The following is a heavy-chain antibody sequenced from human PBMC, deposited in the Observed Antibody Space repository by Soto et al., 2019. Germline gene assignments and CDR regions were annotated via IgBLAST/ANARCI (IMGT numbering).Heavy chain of an antibody. CDR3: ARGLNGYGFYLDY. V-gene: IGHV1-8*01. D-gene: IGHD5-18*01. Sequence: ASVKVSCKASGYTFPRYDYNWVRQATGQGLEWMGWMNPNSGNTGYAQKFQGRVTMTRNTSISTAYMELSSLRSEDTAVYYCARGLNGYGFYLDYWGEGTLVTGSS. J-gene: IGHJ4*02. CDR1: GYTFPRYD. CDR2: MNPNSGNT.